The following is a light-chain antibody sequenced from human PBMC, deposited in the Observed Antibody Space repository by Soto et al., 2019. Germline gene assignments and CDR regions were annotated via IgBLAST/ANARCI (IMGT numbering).Light chain of an antibody. CDR3: QQTYSSPIT. CDR1: QSISSY. J-gene: IGKJ5*01. CDR2: AAS. Sequence: DIPITQAPSPLSASVGDRVTISCRASQSISSYLNWYQQKPGKAPKLLIYAASSLQSGVPSRFSGSGSGTDFTLTISNLQPEDFAGYYCQQTYSSPITLGQGTRLEIK. V-gene: IGKV1-39*01.